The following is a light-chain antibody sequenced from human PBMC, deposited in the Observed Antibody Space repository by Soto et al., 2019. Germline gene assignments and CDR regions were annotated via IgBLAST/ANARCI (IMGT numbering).Light chain of an antibody. CDR3: GPFPGSSTFLF. CDR2: EVS. V-gene: IGLV2-23*02. CDR1: SSDVGSYNL. Sequence: QSALTQPASVSGSPGQSITISCTGTSSDVGSYNLVSWYQQHPGKAPKLMIYEVSKRPSGVSNRFSGSKSGNTASLTISGLQAEEEADYYGGPFPGSSTFLFFGPGTKVTV. J-gene: IGLJ1*01.